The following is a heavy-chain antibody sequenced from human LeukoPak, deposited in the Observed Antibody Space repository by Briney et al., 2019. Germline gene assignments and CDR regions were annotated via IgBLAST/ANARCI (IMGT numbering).Heavy chain of an antibody. CDR2: INNSGGT. CDR3: ARGSAYGFDP. V-gene: IGHV4-34*01. J-gene: IGHJ5*02. Sequence: PSATLSLTCVVSGGSLSGNYWSWIRQAPGKGLEWIGEINNSGGTNYNPSVKSGVTISIDTSKNQFSLRLSSVTVADTAVYYCARGSAYGFDPWGQGTLVIVSS. CDR1: GGSLSGNY. D-gene: IGHD3-10*01.